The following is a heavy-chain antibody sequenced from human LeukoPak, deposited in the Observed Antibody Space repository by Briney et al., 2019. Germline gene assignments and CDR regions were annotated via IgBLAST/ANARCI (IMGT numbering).Heavy chain of an antibody. D-gene: IGHD3-22*01. J-gene: IGHJ4*02. CDR1: GYSFTNYW. CDR3: ARLLVGYSDYFDY. Sequence: GESLKISCKGSGYSFTNYWIGWVRQMPGEGLEWMGIIYPGDSDTRYSASFQGQVTISADKSISTAYLQWSSLKASNTAMYYCARLLVGYSDYFDYWGQGTLVTVSS. V-gene: IGHV5-51*01. CDR2: IYPGDSDT.